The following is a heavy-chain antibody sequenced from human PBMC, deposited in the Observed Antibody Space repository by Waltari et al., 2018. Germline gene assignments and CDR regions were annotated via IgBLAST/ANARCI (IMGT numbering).Heavy chain of an antibody. CDR1: GFTFSGSE. D-gene: IGHD1-1*01. Sequence: EVQLVESGGGLVQSGGSLRLSCAASGFTFSGSEMNWVRQAPGKGLEWVSFISSSGNFIHYADSVKGRFTISRDNAKNSVFLQMNSLRAEDTALYYCTRSIWYDNTWKQSDWGQGSLVIVSS. V-gene: IGHV3-48*03. CDR3: TRSIWYDNTWKQSD. CDR2: ISSSGNFI. J-gene: IGHJ4*02.